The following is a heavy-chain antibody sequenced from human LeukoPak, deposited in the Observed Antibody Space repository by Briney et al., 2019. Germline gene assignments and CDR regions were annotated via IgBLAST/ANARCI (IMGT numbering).Heavy chain of an antibody. V-gene: IGHV3-7*01. CDR2: IVGDGREK. Sequence: GGSLRLSCAASGITFSRYWMSWVRQAPGTGLEWVANIVGDGREKYYVDSVKGRFTISRDNAKNSLYLQMNSLRAEDTAVYYCARDRWLDYWGQGTLVTVSS. D-gene: IGHD6-13*01. CDR3: ARDRWLDY. J-gene: IGHJ4*02. CDR1: GITFSRYW.